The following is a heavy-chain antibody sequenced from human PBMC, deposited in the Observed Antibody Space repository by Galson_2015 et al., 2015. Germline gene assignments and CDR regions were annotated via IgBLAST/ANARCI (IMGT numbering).Heavy chain of an antibody. V-gene: IGHV3-30*03. CDR3: ARGLRVAAAAGFDY. Sequence: SLRLSCAASGFTFSSYGMHWVRQAPGKGLEWVAVISYDGSNKYYADSVKGRFTISRDNSKNTLYLQMNSLRAEDTAVYYCARGLRVAAAAGFDYWGQGTLVTVSS. CDR2: ISYDGSNK. CDR1: GFTFSSYG. D-gene: IGHD6-13*01. J-gene: IGHJ4*02.